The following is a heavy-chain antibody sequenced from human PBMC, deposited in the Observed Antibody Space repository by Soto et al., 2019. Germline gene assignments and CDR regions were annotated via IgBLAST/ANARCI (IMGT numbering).Heavy chain of an antibody. CDR2: IKSKTDGGTT. V-gene: IGHV3-15*01. CDR1: GFTFSNAW. J-gene: IGHJ4*02. CDR3: TTDPDTGYFAWLLPAYFDY. Sequence: GGSLRLSCAASGFTFSNAWMSWVRQAPGKGLEWVGGIKSKTDGGTTDYAAPGKGRFTISRDDSNNTLYLQMNSLKTEDTAVYYCTTDPDTGYFAWLLPAYFDYWGQGTLVTVSS. D-gene: IGHD3-9*01.